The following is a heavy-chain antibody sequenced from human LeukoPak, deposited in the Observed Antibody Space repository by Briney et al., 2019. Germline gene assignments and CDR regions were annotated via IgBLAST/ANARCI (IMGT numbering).Heavy chain of an antibody. V-gene: IGHV4-59*01. CDR3: ARGYYDYIWGSYRPLDY. CDR2: IYVSGYS. Sequence: SETLSLTCTVSGGTIRSYYWSWMRPPPGKRLGLDWSIYVSGYSNYNPSLQSRGTKIVETSQNQYSLKLSPVTAADTAVYYCARGYYDYIWGSYRPLDYWGQGTLVTVSS. J-gene: IGHJ4*02. CDR1: GGTIRSYY. D-gene: IGHD3-16*02.